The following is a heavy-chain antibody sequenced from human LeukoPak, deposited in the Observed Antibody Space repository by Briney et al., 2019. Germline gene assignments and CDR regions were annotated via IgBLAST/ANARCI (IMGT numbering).Heavy chain of an antibody. CDR3: AGGIAAAGVDY. J-gene: IGHJ4*02. V-gene: IGHV4-39*07. D-gene: IGHD6-13*01. CDR1: GGSISSSSYY. Sequence: SETLSLTCTVSGGSISSSSYYWGWIRQPPGKGLEWIGEIYHSGSTNYNPSLKSRVTISVDKSKNQFSLKLSSVTAADTAVYYCAGGIAAAGVDYWGQGTLVTVSS. CDR2: IYHSGST.